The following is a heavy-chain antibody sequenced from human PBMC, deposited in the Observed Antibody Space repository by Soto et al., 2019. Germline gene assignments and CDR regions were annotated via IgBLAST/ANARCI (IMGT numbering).Heavy chain of an antibody. Sequence: GGSLRLSCVASGLTVSHNYMAWVRQAPEMGLEWVSILYTEGTTYYADSVKGRFTISRDSSKNTLFLQMDSLRAEDTAVYYCLRPRPSGENYGMDVWGQRTTVTVSS. D-gene: IGHD3-16*01. CDR1: GLTVSHNY. V-gene: IGHV3-53*01. CDR3: LRPRPSGENYGMDV. CDR2: LYTEGTT. J-gene: IGHJ6*02.